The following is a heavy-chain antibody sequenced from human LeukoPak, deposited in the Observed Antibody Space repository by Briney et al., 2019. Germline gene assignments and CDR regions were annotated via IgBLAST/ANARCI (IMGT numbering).Heavy chain of an antibody. Sequence: GGSLRLSCAGSGFTFSSYAMSWVRQAPGKGLEWVSAISGSGGSTYYADSVKGRFTISRDNSKNTLYLQMNSLRAEDTAVYYCAKDPTVTPLRLGPGNWGQGTLVTVSS. V-gene: IGHV3-23*01. CDR3: AKDPTVTPLRLGPGN. J-gene: IGHJ4*02. CDR2: ISGSGGST. CDR1: GFTFSSYA. D-gene: IGHD4-17*01.